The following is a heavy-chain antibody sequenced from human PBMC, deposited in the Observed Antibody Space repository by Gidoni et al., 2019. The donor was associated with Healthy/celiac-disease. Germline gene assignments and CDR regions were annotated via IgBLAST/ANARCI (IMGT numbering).Heavy chain of an antibody. V-gene: IGHV3-23*01. Sequence: EVQLLESGGGLVQPGGSQRLSCAASGFTFSSYAMSWVRQAPGKGLEWVSAIRGSGGSTYYADSVKGRFTISRDNSKNSLYLQMNSLRAEDTAVYYCAKDALRSSDAFDIWGQGTMVTVSS. CDR1: GFTFSSYA. CDR2: IRGSGGST. CDR3: AKDALRSSDAFDI. J-gene: IGHJ3*02.